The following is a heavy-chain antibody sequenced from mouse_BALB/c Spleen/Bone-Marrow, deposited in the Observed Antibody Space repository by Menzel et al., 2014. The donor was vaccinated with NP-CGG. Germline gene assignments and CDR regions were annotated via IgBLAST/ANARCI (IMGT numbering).Heavy chain of an antibody. D-gene: IGHD2-1*01. CDR2: IWRGGST. CDR1: GFSLTGYG. Sequence: QVQLQQSGPSLVQPSQSLSIPCTVSGFSLTGYGVHWVRQSPGKGLEWLGVIWRGGSTDYNAAFMSRLSITKDNSKSQVFFKMNSLQADDTAIYYCAKRGNYGYFDYWGQGTTLTVSS. J-gene: IGHJ2*01. CDR3: AKRGNYGYFDY. V-gene: IGHV2-5-1*01.